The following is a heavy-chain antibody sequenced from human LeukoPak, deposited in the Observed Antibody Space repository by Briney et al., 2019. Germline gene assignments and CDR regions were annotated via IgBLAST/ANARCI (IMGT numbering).Heavy chain of an antibody. D-gene: IGHD6-6*01. Sequence: PSETLSLTCAVYGGSFSGYYWSWIRQPPGKGLEWIGEINHSGGTNYNPSLKSRVTISVDTSKNQFSLKLSSVTAADTAVYYYAPARPTNYYYYYYMDVWGKGTTVTVSS. J-gene: IGHJ6*03. CDR2: INHSGGT. CDR3: APARPTNYYYYYYMDV. CDR1: GGSFSGYY. V-gene: IGHV4-34*01.